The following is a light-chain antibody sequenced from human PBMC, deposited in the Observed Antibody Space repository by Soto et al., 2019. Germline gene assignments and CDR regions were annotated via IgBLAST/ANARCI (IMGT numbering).Light chain of an antibody. V-gene: IGLV1-47*01. CDR1: GSNIGSNF. J-gene: IGLJ2*01. CDR3: AAWDDSLSGVV. Sequence: QSVLTQPPSASGTPGQRVTISCSGSGSNIGSNFVYWYQQIPGTAPKLLIYRNNQRPSGVPDRFSGSKSGTSASLAISGLRSEDEADYYCAAWDDSLSGVVFGGGTKLTVL. CDR2: RNN.